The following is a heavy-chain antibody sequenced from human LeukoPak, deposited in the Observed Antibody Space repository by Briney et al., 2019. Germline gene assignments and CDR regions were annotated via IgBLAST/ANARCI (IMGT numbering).Heavy chain of an antibody. CDR3: AKTMGAIDHDY. J-gene: IGHJ4*02. D-gene: IGHD1-26*01. CDR2: ISNSGGST. Sequence: GGSLRLSCAASGFTFSGYAMTWVRQSPGKGLEWVSTISNSGGSTYYVDSVKGRFTISRDNSKNTLYLQMNSLRAEDTAVYYCAKTMGAIDHDYWGQGTLVTVSS. CDR1: GFTFSGYA. V-gene: IGHV3-23*01.